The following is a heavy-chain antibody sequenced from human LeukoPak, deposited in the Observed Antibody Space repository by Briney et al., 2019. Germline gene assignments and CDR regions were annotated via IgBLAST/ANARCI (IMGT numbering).Heavy chain of an antibody. CDR1: GFTFSSYW. V-gene: IGHV3-74*01. D-gene: IGHD3-22*01. CDR2: IKSDGST. CDR3: ARAPSEIGGYYPEYFRH. Sequence: GGSLRLSCAASGFTFSSYWMHWVRQAPGKGLVWVSHIKSDGSTNYADSAKGRFTISRDNAKNTVSLQMNSLRAEDTGVYYCARAPSEIGGYYPEYFRHWGQGTLVTVSS. J-gene: IGHJ1*01.